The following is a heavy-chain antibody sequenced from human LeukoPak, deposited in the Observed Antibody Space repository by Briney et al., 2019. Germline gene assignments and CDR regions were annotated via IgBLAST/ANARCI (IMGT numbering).Heavy chain of an antibody. J-gene: IGHJ3*02. Sequence: PGGSLRLSCAASGFTFGSSWMSWVRQAPGKGLEWVALIRPDGNEKFYVDPVKGRFTVSRDNAENSVFLQVNSLGAEDTAVYFCARDRSYGAFDIWGQGTMVTVSS. CDR2: IRPDGNEK. V-gene: IGHV3-7*01. CDR3: ARDRSYGAFDI. D-gene: IGHD4-17*01. CDR1: GFTFGSSW.